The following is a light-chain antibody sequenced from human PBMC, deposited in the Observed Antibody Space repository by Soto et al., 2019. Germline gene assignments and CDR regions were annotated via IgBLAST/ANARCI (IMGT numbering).Light chain of an antibody. CDR1: EDISTY. CDR2: SAT. Sequence: DIAMTQSPSSVSASVGDRVTITCRASEDISTYLSWYQQEPGKAPHRLISSATPLQTGVPPRFSGSGSGTDFTLTITNLQPEDFATYFCQQAYTFVTFGGGTRVEV. V-gene: IGKV1-12*01. J-gene: IGKJ4*01. CDR3: QQAYTFVT.